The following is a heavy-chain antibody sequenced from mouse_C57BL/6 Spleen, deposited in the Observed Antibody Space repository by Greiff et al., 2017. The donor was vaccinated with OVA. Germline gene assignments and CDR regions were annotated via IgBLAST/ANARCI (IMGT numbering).Heavy chain of an antibody. Sequence: EVKLVESGPELVKPGASVKISCKASGYSFTGYYMNWVKQSPEKSLEWIGEINPSTGGTTYNQKFKAKATLTVDKSSSTAYMQLKSLTSEDSAVYYCARIYDGYYGYWGQGTTLTVSS. CDR3: ARIYDGYYGY. J-gene: IGHJ2*01. V-gene: IGHV1-42*01. D-gene: IGHD2-3*01. CDR1: GYSFTGYY. CDR2: INPSTGGT.